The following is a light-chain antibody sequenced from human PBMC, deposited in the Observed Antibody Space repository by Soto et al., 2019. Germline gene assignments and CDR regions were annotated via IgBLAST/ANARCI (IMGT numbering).Light chain of an antibody. J-gene: IGKJ1*01. CDR2: GAS. V-gene: IGKV1-5*01. CDR3: LQDINYPWT. Sequence: IQMTQSTYTLSASVGDRVTITCRASQSIISWLAWYQQKPGKPPKVLIYGASNLQSGVPPRFSGSGSGTDFTLAISSLQPEDSATYYCLQDINYPWTFGQGTKVDIK. CDR1: QSIISW.